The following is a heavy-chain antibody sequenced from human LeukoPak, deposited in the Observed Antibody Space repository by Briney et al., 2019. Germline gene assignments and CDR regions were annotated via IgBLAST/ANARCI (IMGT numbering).Heavy chain of an antibody. CDR3: AREGMSEPFDP. D-gene: IGHD1-14*01. J-gene: IGHJ5*02. Sequence: ASVKASCKASGGTFSSYAISWVRQAPGQGLEWMGGIIPIFGTANYAQKFQGRVTITADESASTAYMELSSLRSEDTAVYYCAREGMSEPFDPWGQGTLVTVSS. CDR2: IIPIFGTA. CDR1: GGTFSSYA. V-gene: IGHV1-69*13.